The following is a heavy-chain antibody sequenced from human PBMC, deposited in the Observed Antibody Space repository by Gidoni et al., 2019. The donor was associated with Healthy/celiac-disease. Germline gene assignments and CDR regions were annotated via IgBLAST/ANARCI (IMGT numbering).Heavy chain of an antibody. Sequence: EVQLVESGGGLVQPGRSLRLSCTAPGFTFADYAMSWFRQAPGKGLGWVGFIRSKAYGGTTEYAASVKGRFTISRDDSKSIAYLQMNSLKTEDTAVYYCTRYPRDIVVVVAATPDSRFGYWGQGTLVTVSS. V-gene: IGHV3-49*03. CDR1: GFTFADYA. D-gene: IGHD2-15*01. CDR3: TRYPRDIVVVVAATPDSRFGY. CDR2: IRSKAYGGTT. J-gene: IGHJ4*02.